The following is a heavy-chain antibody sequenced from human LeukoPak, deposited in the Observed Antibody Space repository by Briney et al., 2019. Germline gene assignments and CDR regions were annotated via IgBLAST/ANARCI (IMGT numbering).Heavy chain of an antibody. CDR1: GFTFSSYG. CDR3: AKDGFVVVPAAPGSTMGYFDY. D-gene: IGHD2-2*01. CDR2: IRYDGSNK. J-gene: IGHJ4*02. V-gene: IGHV3-30*02. Sequence: GGSLRLSCAASGFTFSSYGMHWVRQAPGKGLEWVAFIRYDGSNKYYADSVKGRFTISRDNSKNTLYLQMNSLRAEDTAVYYCAKDGFVVVPAAPGSTMGYFDYWGQGTLVTVSS.